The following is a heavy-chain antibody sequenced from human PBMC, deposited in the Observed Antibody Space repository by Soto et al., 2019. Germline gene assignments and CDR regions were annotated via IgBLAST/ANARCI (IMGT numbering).Heavy chain of an antibody. J-gene: IGHJ6*02. CDR2: IYYRGST. Sequence: SETLSLICTVSGGSISSHYWSWVRQAPGKGLEWIGHIYYRGSTNYNPSLRSRSTISVDTSKNQFSLKLNSVTTADTAVYYCARDGREASGMDVWGQGTKVTVSS. V-gene: IGHV4-59*11. CDR3: ARDGREASGMDV. CDR1: GGSISSHY. D-gene: IGHD1-26*01.